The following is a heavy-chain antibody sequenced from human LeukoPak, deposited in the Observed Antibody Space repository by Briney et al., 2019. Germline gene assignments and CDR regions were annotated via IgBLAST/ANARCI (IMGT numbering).Heavy chain of an antibody. CDR3: AREDLWVVLAANNWFDP. V-gene: IGHV1-2*02. Sequence: GASVKVSCKASGYTFTGYYMHWVRQAPGQGLEWMGWINPNSGGTNYAQKFQGRVTMTRDTSISTAYMELSRLRSDDTAVYYCAREDLWVVLAANNWFDPWGQGTLVTVSS. CDR1: GYTFTGYY. D-gene: IGHD2-2*01. J-gene: IGHJ5*02. CDR2: INPNSGGT.